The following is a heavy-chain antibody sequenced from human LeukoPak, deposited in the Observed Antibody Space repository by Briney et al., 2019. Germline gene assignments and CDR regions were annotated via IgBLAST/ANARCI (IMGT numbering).Heavy chain of an antibody. V-gene: IGHV3-30-3*01. D-gene: IGHD3-22*01. Sequence: PGGSLGLSCAASGFTFSSYAMHWVRQAPGKGLEWVAVISYDGSNKYYADSVKGRFTISRDNSENTLYLQMNSLRAEDTAVYYCAKDGGVTYYYDSSGTTPDYWGQGTLVTVSS. CDR2: ISYDGSNK. CDR3: AKDGGVTYYYDSSGTTPDY. CDR1: GFTFSSYA. J-gene: IGHJ4*02.